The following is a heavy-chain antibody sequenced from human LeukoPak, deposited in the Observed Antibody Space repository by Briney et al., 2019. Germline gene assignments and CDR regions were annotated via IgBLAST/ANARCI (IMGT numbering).Heavy chain of an antibody. CDR3: ARGVGSGSYYYYYYYMDV. V-gene: IGHV4-61*08. Sequence: SETLSLTCTVSGGSISNTDSYWNWIRQPPGKGLEWIGYIYYSGSTNYNPSLKSRVTISVDTSKNQFSLKLSSVTAADTAVYYCARGVGSGSYYYYYYYMDVWGKGTTVTVSS. J-gene: IGHJ6*03. CDR1: GGSISNTDSY. CDR2: IYYSGST. D-gene: IGHD3-10*01.